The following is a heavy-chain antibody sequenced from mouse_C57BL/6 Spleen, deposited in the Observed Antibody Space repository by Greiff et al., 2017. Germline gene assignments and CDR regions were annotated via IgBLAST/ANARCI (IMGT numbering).Heavy chain of an antibody. CDR3: ATSTTVVATDWYFDV. CDR1: GYAFSSSW. Sequence: QVQLQQSGPELVKPGASVKISCKASGYAFSSSWMNWVKQRPGKGLEWIGRIYPGDGDTNYNGKFKGKATLTADQSSSTAYMQLSSLTSEDSAVYFCATSTTVVATDWYFDVWGTGTTVTVSS. V-gene: IGHV1-82*01. CDR2: IYPGDGDT. J-gene: IGHJ1*03. D-gene: IGHD1-1*01.